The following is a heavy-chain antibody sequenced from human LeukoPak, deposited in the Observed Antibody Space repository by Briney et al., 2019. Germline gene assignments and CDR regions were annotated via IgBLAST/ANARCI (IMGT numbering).Heavy chain of an antibody. CDR2: ISYDGSNE. CDR1: GFTFSSYV. CDR3: ARDRYYYISGSYRLFDY. V-gene: IGHV3-30*04. J-gene: IGHJ4*02. D-gene: IGHD3-10*01. Sequence: GGSLRLSCAASGFTFSSYVMHWVRQAPGKGLEWVAIISYDGSNEYYADSVKGRFTISRDNSKNTLYLQMNSLRAADTAVYYCARDRYYYISGSYRLFDYWGQGTLVTVSS.